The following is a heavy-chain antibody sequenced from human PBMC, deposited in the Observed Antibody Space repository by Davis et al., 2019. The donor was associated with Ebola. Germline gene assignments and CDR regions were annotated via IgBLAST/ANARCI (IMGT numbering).Heavy chain of an antibody. CDR1: GFTFSSSA. J-gene: IGHJ4*02. D-gene: IGHD4-17*01. Sequence: PGGSLRLSCAASGFTFSSSAMSWVRQAPGKGLVYVSRISSDGGITSYADSVKGRFTISRDNAKSTLYLQMNSLTAEDTAVYYCVRTTYGAPEYWGQGTLVTVSS. CDR2: ISSDGGIT. CDR3: VRTTYGAPEY. V-gene: IGHV3-74*01.